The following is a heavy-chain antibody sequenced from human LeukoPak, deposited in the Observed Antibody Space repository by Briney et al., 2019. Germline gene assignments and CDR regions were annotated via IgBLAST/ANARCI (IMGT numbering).Heavy chain of an antibody. V-gene: IGHV4-61*02. CDR2: IYTSGGT. CDR1: GGSISSGSYY. D-gene: IGHD3-10*01. CDR3: ARRKMRNMVRGVVGWFDP. J-gene: IGHJ5*02. Sequence: SETLSLTCTVSGGSISSGSYYWSWIRQPAGKGLEWIGRIYTSGGTNYNPSLKSRVTISVDTSKNQFSLKLSSVTAADTAVYYCARRKMRNMVRGVVGWFDPWGQGTLVTVSS.